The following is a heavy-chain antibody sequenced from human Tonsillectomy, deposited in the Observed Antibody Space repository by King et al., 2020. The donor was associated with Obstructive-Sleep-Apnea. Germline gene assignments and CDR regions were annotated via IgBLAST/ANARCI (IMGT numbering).Heavy chain of an antibody. V-gene: IGHV4-31*03. CDR1: GGSISSGGYY. J-gene: IGHJ6*02. CDR2: IYYSGST. Sequence: QLQESGPGLVKPSQTLSLTCTVSGGSISSGGYYLSWIRQHPGKGLEWIGYIYYSGSTYYNPSLKIRVTISVDTSKNQFSLKLSSVTAADTAGYYCASGGRYCSSTSCQWYYYYGMDVWGQGTTVTVSS. CDR3: ASGGRYCSSTSCQWYYYYGMDV. D-gene: IGHD2-2*01.